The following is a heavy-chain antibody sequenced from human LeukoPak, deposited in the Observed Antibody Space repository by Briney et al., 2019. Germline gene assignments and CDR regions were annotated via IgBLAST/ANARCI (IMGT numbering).Heavy chain of an antibody. CDR2: ISAYNGNT. Sequence: ASVKVSCKASGYTCTSYGISWVRQAPGQGLEWMGWISAYNGNTNYAQKLQGRVTMTTDTSTSTAYMELRSLRSDDTAVYYCARDLAMTTQYYYYYMDVWGKGTTVTVSS. CDR1: GYTCTSYG. CDR3: ARDLAMTTQYYYYYMDV. V-gene: IGHV1-18*01. D-gene: IGHD4-11*01. J-gene: IGHJ6*03.